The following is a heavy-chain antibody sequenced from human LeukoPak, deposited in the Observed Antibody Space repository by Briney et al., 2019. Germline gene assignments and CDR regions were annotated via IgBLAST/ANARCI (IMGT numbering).Heavy chain of an antibody. J-gene: IGHJ4*02. D-gene: IGHD6-13*01. CDR2: IYYSGST. V-gene: IGHV4-59*12. CDR1: GGSISSYY. Sequence: SETLSLTCTVSGGSISSYYWSWIRQPPGKGLEWIGYIYYSGSTNYNPSLKSRVTISVDTSNNQFSLRLSSVTAADTAMYYCAREWSHPNRTVSLGASACFDSWGQGTLVTASS. CDR3: AREWSHPNRTVSLGASACFDS.